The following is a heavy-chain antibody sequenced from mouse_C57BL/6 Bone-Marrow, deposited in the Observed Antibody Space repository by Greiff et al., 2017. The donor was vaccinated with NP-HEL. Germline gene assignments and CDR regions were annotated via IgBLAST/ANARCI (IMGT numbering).Heavy chain of an antibody. D-gene: IGHD1-1*01. CDR1: GYTFTSYW. J-gene: IGHJ2*01. CDR3: ARGGRYGSSYD. CDR2: IDTSDSYT. Sequence: VQLQQSGAELVKPGASVKLSCKASGYTFTSYWMQWVKQRPGQGLEWIGEIDTSDSYTNYNQKFKGKATLTVDTSSSTAYMQLSSLTSEDSAVYYCARGGRYGSSYDWGQGTTLTVSS. V-gene: IGHV1-50*01.